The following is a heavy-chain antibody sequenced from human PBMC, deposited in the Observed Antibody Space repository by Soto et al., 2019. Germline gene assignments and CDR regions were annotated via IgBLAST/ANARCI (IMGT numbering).Heavy chain of an antibody. CDR3: ARLRRKYCGGDCYSST. CDR2: IYYSGST. V-gene: IGHV4-39*01. D-gene: IGHD2-21*02. J-gene: IGHJ5*02. Sequence: SETLSLTCTVSGGSISSSSYYWGWIRQPPGKGLEWIGSIYYSGSTYYNPSLKSRVTISVDTSKNQFSLKLSSVTAADTAVYYCARLRRKYCGGDCYSSTWGQGTLVTVSS. CDR1: GGSISSSSYY.